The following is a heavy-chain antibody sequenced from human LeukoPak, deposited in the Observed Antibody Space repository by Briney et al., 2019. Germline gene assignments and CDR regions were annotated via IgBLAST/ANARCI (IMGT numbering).Heavy chain of an antibody. CDR3: ANSQKAAESPFDY. V-gene: IGHV1-69*04. J-gene: IGHJ4*02. D-gene: IGHD5-18*01. Sequence: SVKVSCKASGGTFTTYAFSWVRQAPGQGLEWMGRIIPILDIAHYVQKFQGRVTITADKSTSTVYMELSSLRSEDTAVYYCANSQKAAESPFDYWGQGTLVTVSS. CDR2: IIPILDIA. CDR1: GGTFTTYA.